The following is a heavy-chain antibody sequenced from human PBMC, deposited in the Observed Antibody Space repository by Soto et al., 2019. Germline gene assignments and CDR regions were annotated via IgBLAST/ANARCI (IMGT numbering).Heavy chain of an antibody. CDR2: IIPILGIA. V-gene: IGHV1-69*04. Sequence: SVKVSCKASGGTFSSYTISWVRQAPGQGLEWMGRIIPILGIANYAQKFQGRVTITADKSTSTAYMELSSLRSEDTAVYYCARDRPLVIAAAGTILXYWGQGTLVTVSS. J-gene: IGHJ4*02. CDR1: GGTFSSYT. CDR3: ARDRPLVIAAAGTILXY. D-gene: IGHD6-13*01.